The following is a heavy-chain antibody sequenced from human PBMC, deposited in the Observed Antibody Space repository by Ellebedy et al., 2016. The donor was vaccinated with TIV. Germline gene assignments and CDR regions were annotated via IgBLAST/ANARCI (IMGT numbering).Heavy chain of an antibody. CDR1: GFTFSSYE. Sequence: GESLKISCAASGFTFSSYEMNWVRQAPGKGLEWVSYITSSGGTIYYADSVKGRFTTSRDNAKNSLYLQMNSLRAEDTAVYYCARGFLESGYYESDYWGQGTLVTVSS. D-gene: IGHD3-22*01. CDR2: ITSSGGTI. V-gene: IGHV3-48*03. J-gene: IGHJ4*02. CDR3: ARGFLESGYYESDY.